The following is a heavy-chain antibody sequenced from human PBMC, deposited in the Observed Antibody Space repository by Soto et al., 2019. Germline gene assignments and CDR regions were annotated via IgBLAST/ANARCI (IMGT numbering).Heavy chain of an antibody. D-gene: IGHD6-19*01. CDR2: VSHDGRNT. CDR1: GFTFSDYA. V-gene: IGHV3-30*18. Sequence: VQLVESGGGVVQPGRSLRLSCAASGFTFSDYAMHWVRQAPGKGLEWVAVVSHDGRNTHYADSVKGRFTISRDSSKNTVSLEMTRRRAEDTAVYYCAKGGRQWLVTSDFNYGGQGALVTVST. CDR3: AKGGRQWLVTSDFNY. J-gene: IGHJ4*02.